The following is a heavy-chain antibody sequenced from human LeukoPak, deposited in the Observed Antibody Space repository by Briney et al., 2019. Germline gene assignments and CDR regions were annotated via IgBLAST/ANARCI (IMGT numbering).Heavy chain of an antibody. J-gene: IGHJ4*02. CDR1: GYTFTSYD. CDR3: ARVPPQQYSYDTPLDY. CDR2: MNPNSGNT. Sequence: GASVKVSCKASGYTFTSYDINWVRQATGQGLEWMGWMNPNSGNTGYAQKFQGRVTMTRNTSISTAYMELSSLRSEDTAVYYCARVPPQQYSYDTPLDYWGQGTLVTVSS. V-gene: IGHV1-8*01. D-gene: IGHD5-18*01.